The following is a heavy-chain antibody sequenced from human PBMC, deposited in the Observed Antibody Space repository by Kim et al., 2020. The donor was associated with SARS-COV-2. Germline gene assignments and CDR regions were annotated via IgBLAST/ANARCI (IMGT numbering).Heavy chain of an antibody. CDR1: GFTFSSYE. Sequence: GSLRLSCAASGFTFSSYEMNWVRQAPGKGLEWVSYISSSGSTIYYADSVKGRFTISRDNAKNSLYLQMNSLRAEDTAVYYCARSYDTFDYWGQGTLVTVSS. J-gene: IGHJ4*02. V-gene: IGHV3-48*03. CDR3: ARSYDTFDY. CDR2: ISSSGSTI. D-gene: IGHD3-22*01.